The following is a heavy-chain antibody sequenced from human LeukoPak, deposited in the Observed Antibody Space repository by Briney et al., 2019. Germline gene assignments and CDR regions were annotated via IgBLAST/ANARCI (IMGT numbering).Heavy chain of an antibody. Sequence: GSSVKVSCKASGGTFSSYAISWVRQAPGQGLEWMGGIIPIFGTANYAQKFQGRVTITADESTSTAYMELSSLRSEDTAVYYCARSADCSSTSCYHYWFDPWGQGTLVTVSS. J-gene: IGHJ5*02. CDR2: IIPIFGTA. CDR3: ARSADCSSTSCYHYWFDP. CDR1: GGTFSSYA. V-gene: IGHV1-69*01. D-gene: IGHD2-2*01.